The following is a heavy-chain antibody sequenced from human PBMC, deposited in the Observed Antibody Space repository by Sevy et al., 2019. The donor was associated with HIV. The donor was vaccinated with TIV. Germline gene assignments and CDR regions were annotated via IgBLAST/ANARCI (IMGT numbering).Heavy chain of an antibody. J-gene: IGHJ6*02. Sequence: GGSLRLSCTASGFTFSTYGLHWVRQAPGKGLEWVAVILYDGSNKYYGDSVKGRFTISRDNSKNTLYLQMNRLRGEDTAVYYCARGLAALPGYYYGMDVWGQGTTVTVSS. D-gene: IGHD6-6*01. CDR3: ARGLAALPGYYYGMDV. CDR2: ILYDGSNK. V-gene: IGHV3-30*04. CDR1: GFTFSTYG.